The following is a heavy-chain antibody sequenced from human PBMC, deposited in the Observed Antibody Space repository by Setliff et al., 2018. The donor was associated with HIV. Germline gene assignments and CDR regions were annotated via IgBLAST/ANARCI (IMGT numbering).Heavy chain of an antibody. CDR1: GFSFSNSW. CDR3: ATFADGPDS. J-gene: IGHJ4*02. D-gene: IGHD3-3*01. CDR2: IKEAGREK. V-gene: IGHV3-7*01. Sequence: PGGSLRLSCAASGFSFSNSWMTWVRQAPGKGLEWVATIKEAGREKYYVGSVKGRFTISRDNAKRSLYLQMNRLKTDDTAFYYCATFADGPDSWGQGTLVTVSS.